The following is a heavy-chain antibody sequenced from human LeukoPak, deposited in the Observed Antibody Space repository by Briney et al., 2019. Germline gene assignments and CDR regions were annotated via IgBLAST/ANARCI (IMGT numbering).Heavy chain of an antibody. CDR1: GYSFTSYW. CDR3: ARHNGRARAVASDY. J-gene: IGHJ4*02. CDR2: IYPGDPDT. V-gene: IGHV5-51*01. D-gene: IGHD5-12*01. Sequence: GGSLKISCKGSGYSFTSYWIGWVRQMPGKGLEWVGIIYPGDPDTRYSPSFEGQVTISADKSISTAYLQSSSLKASDTAMYYCARHNGRARAVASDYWGQGTLVTVSS.